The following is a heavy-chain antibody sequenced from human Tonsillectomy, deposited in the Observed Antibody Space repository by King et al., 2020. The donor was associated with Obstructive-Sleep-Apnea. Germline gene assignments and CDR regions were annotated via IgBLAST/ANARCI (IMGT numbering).Heavy chain of an antibody. CDR2: MFTSGIT. CDR1: GGSISSYS. D-gene: IGHD3-9*01. V-gene: IGHV4-4*07. J-gene: IGHJ6*02. Sequence: VQLQESGPGLVKPSETLSLTCTVSGGSISSYSWAWIRQPAGEGLEWIGRMFTSGITNCNPSLKSRVTLSVDTAKNQFSLKLSSVTAADTALYYCARDVPYDWLVPYYYYGMDVWGQGTTVTVSS. CDR3: ARDVPYDWLVPYYYYGMDV.